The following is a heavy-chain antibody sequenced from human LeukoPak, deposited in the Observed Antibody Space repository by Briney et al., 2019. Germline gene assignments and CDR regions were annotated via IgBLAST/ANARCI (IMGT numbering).Heavy chain of an antibody. Sequence: SQTLSLTCTVSGGSISSAGYYWSWIRQHPGKGLEWIGYIYYSGSTYYNPSLKSRITMSVDRSKNQFSLTLSSVTAADTAVYYCARLRWYYLDYWGQGTLVTVSS. CDR3: ARLRWYYLDY. CDR1: GGSISSAGYY. CDR2: IYYSGST. J-gene: IGHJ4*02. V-gene: IGHV4-31*03. D-gene: IGHD4-23*01.